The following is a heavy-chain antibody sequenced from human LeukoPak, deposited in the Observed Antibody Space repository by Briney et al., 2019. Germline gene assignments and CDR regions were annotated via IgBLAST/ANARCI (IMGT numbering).Heavy chain of an antibody. CDR2: ISGSGGST. V-gene: IGHV3-23*01. J-gene: IGHJ4*02. Sequence: TGGSLRLSCAVSGFTFSSYAMSWVRQAPGKGLEWVSAISGSGGSTYYADSVKGRFTISRDNSKNTLYLQMNSLRAEDTAVYYCANLNYYDSSMEDWGQGTLVTVSS. D-gene: IGHD3-22*01. CDR3: ANLNYYDSSMED. CDR1: GFTFSSYA.